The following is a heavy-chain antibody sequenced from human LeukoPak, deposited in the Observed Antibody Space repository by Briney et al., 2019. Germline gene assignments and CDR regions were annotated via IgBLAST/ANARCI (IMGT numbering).Heavy chain of an antibody. V-gene: IGHV3-48*03. CDR1: GFTFSSYE. Sequence: GGSLRLSCAASGFTFSSYEMNWVRQAPGKGLEWVSYISSSGSTIYYAYSVKGRFTISRDNAKNSLYLQMNSLRAEDTAVYYCARDLCSGGACSDYWGQGTLVTVSS. CDR3: ARDLCSGGACSDY. CDR2: ISSSGSTI. D-gene: IGHD2-15*01. J-gene: IGHJ4*02.